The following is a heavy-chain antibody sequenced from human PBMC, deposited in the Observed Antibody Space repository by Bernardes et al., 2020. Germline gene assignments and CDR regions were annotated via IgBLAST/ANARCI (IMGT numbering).Heavy chain of an antibody. D-gene: IGHD3-3*01. CDR1: GGSFSGYY. J-gene: IGHJ5*02. Sequence: SETLSLTCAVYGGSFSGYYWSWIRQPPGKGLEWIGEINHSGSTNYNPSLKSRVTISVDTSKNQFSLKLSSVTAADTAVYYCARVRQEPPYYDFWSGYLEAGGRFDPWGQGTLVTVSS. V-gene: IGHV4-34*01. CDR3: ARVRQEPPYYDFWSGYLEAGGRFDP. CDR2: INHSGST.